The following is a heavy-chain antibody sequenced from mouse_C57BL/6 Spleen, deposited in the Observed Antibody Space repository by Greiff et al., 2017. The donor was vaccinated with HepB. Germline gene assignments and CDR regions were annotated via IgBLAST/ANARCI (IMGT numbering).Heavy chain of an antibody. V-gene: IGHV14-2*01. J-gene: IGHJ4*01. CDR1: GFNIKDYY. CDR2: IDPEDGET. Sequence: VQRVESGAELVKPGASVKLSCTASGFNIKDYYMHWVKQRTEQGLEWIGRIDPEDGETKYAPKFQGKATITADTSSNTAYLQLSSLTSEDTAVYYCAIYYYGSSYAMDYWGQGPSVTVSS. D-gene: IGHD1-1*01. CDR3: AIYYYGSSYAMDY.